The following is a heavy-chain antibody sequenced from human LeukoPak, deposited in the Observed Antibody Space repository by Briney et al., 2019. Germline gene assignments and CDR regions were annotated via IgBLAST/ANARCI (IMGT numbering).Heavy chain of an antibody. V-gene: IGHV5-51*01. J-gene: IGHJ4*02. CDR2: IYPGDSDT. Sequence: GESLKISGKGSGYSFTSYWIGWVRQMPGKGLEWMGNIYPGDSDTRYSPSFQGQVTISADKSISTAYLQWSSLKASDTAMYYCARHAPYSSSWIDYWGQGTLVTVSS. CDR3: ARHAPYSSSWIDY. D-gene: IGHD6-13*01. CDR1: GYSFTSYW.